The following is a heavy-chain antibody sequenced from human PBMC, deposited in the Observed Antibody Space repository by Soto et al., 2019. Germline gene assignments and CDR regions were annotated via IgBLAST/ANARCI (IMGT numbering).Heavy chain of an antibody. CDR2: IFYSGST. J-gene: IGHJ4*02. CDR3: ASTEDFFDY. V-gene: IGHV4-31*03. Sequence: TLSLTCSVSGVSLTSGTYYWSWIRQHPGKGLEWIGYIFYSGSTDYNPSLKSRVNISVDTSKNQFTLKLSSVTAADTAVYYCASTEDFFDYWGQGTLVTVSS. CDR1: GVSLTSGTYY.